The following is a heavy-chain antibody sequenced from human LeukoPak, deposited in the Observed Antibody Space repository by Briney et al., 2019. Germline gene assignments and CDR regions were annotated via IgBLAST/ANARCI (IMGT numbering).Heavy chain of an antibody. V-gene: IGHV4-4*07. CDR3: ARDGRQRITMDTGALDI. CDR1: GGSISGYY. J-gene: IGHJ3*02. D-gene: IGHD3-10*01. Sequence: PSETLSLTCTVSGGSISGYYWSWIRQSAGKGLEWLGRVYPSGSTNYNPSLKSRVTLSMDTSTNQFSLKLTSVTAADTAVYYCARDGRQRITMDTGALDIWGQGTMVTVSS. CDR2: VYPSGST.